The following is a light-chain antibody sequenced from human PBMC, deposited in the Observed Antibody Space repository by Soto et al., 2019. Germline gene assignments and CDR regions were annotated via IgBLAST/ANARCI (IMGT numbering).Light chain of an antibody. CDR2: GAS. J-gene: IGKJ2*01. CDR3: QQYNSWPPSYT. Sequence: DIVMTQSPATLSVSLGDRATLSCRASQSVSTYLAWYQQKPGQATSLRISGASTMATGIPARFRGSGSEADFALTISSLHSEDFAVSYYQQYNSWPPSYTFGQGTKLEIK. CDR1: QSVSTY. V-gene: IGKV3-15*01.